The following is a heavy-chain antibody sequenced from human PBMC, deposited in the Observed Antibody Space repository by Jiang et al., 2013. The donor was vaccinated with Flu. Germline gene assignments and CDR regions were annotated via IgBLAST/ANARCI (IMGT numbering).Heavy chain of an antibody. CDR1: GFSLTTSGVG. D-gene: IGHD6-19*01. Sequence: KPTQTLTLTCTFSGFSLTTSGVGVGWIRQPPGKALEWLALIYWDDHMRYSPSLRSRLTITKDTSKNRVVVTMTNMDPVDTATYYCAHGRYGLEYFQQWGQGTLVTVSS. CDR2: IYWDDHM. J-gene: IGHJ1*01. CDR3: AHGRYGLEYFQQ. V-gene: IGHV2-5*06.